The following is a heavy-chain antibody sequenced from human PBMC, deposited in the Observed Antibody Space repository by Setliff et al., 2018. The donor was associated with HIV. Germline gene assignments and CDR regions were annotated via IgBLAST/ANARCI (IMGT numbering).Heavy chain of an antibody. V-gene: IGHV3-23*01. D-gene: IGHD3-22*01. CDR3: AKGTYSYDSSGPDY. J-gene: IGHJ4*02. Sequence: GSLRLSFAASGFTFSSYAMNWVRQAPGKGLEWVSVIGGSGGSTYYADSVKGRFTISRDNSKNTLYLQMNSLRAEDTAVYYCAKGTYSYDSSGPDYWGQGTLVTVSS. CDR2: IGGSGGST. CDR1: GFTFSSYA.